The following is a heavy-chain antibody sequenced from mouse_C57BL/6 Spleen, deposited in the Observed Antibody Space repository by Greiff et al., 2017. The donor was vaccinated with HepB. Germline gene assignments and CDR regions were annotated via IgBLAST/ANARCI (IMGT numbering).Heavy chain of an antibody. V-gene: IGHV1-52*01. Sequence: QVQLQQPGAELVRPGSSVKLSCKASGYTFTSYWMHWVKQRPIQGLEWIGNIDPSDSETHYNQKFKDKATLTVDKSSSTAYMQLSSLTSEDSAVSYCARGDGNYDWYFDVWGTGTTVTVSS. J-gene: IGHJ1*03. CDR1: GYTFTSYW. D-gene: IGHD2-1*01. CDR2: IDPSDSET. CDR3: ARGDGNYDWYFDV.